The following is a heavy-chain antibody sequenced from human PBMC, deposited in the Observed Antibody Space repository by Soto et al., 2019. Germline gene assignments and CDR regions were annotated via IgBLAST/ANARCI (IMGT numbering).Heavy chain of an antibody. V-gene: IGHV4-31*03. CDR2: IHHTGRT. D-gene: IGHD6-6*01. CDR1: GDSVNSAY. CDR3: ARTDAYNSSFFDS. J-gene: IGHJ4*02. Sequence: QVQLQEMGPGLVKPSQTLTIACTVSGDSVNSAYWSWIRQLPGKALEWMGNIHHTGRTFYNPSLMSRRAIAIDTSKPHFSLKMRSITAADTAVYYCARTDAYNSSFFDSWGQGTVVTVSS.